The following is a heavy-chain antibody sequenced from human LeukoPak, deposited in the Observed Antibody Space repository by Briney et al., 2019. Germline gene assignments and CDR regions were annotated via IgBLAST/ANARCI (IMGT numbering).Heavy chain of an antibody. CDR1: GYTLTELS. V-gene: IGHV1-24*01. D-gene: IGHD2-2*01. Sequence: ASVKVSCKVSGYTLTELSMHWVRQAPGKGLEWMGGFDPEDGETIYAQKFQGRVTMTEGTSTDTAYMELSSLRSEDTAVYYCATGPPSQYGSSTSCYYNYFDYWGQGTLVTVSS. CDR2: FDPEDGET. J-gene: IGHJ4*02. CDR3: ATGPPSQYGSSTSCYYNYFDY.